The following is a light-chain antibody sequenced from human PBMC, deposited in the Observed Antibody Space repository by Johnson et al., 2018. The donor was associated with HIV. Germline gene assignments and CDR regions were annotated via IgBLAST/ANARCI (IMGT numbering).Light chain of an antibody. V-gene: IGLV1-51*02. Sequence: QSVLTQPPSVSAAPGQKVTISCSGSNSNIGNNYVSWFQQLPGTAPKLLIYENNKRPSGIPDRFSGSKSGTSATLGITGLQTGDEADDYCGTWDSGLSAGNVFGTGTKVTVL. CDR3: GTWDSGLSAGNV. J-gene: IGLJ1*01. CDR1: NSNIGNNY. CDR2: ENN.